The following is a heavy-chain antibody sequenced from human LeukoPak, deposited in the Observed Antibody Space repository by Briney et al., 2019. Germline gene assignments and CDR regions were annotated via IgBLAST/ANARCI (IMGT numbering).Heavy chain of an antibody. Sequence: GASVKVSCKASGYTFTNYDINWVRQATGQGLEWMGWMNPNSGNTGYAQKFQGRVTMTRNTSISTAYMELSSLRSEDTAVYYSARDFNGRGDDAFDIWGQGTRVTVSS. CDR2: MNPNSGNT. CDR3: ARDFNGRGDDAFDI. V-gene: IGHV1-8*01. D-gene: IGHD2-8*01. CDR1: GYTFTNYD. J-gene: IGHJ3*02.